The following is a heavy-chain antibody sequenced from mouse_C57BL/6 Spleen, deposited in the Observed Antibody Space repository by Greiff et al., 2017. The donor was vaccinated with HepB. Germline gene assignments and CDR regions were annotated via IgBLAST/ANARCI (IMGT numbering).Heavy chain of an antibody. J-gene: IGHJ4*01. D-gene: IGHD3-1*01. CDR1: GFTFSSYG. CDR2: ISSGGSYT. Sequence: EVQLQESGGDLVKPGGSLKLSCAASGFTFSSYGMSWVRQTPDKRLEWVATISSGGSYTYYPDSVKGRFTISRDNAKNTLYLQMSSLKSEDTAMYYCARGLSGAMDYWGQGTSVTVSS. CDR3: ARGLSGAMDY. V-gene: IGHV5-6*01.